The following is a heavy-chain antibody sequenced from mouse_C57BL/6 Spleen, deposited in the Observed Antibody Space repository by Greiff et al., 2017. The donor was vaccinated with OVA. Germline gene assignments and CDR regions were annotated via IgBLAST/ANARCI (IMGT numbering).Heavy chain of an antibody. D-gene: IGHD3-3*01. CDR3: ARGGDLYYFDY. J-gene: IGHJ2*01. CDR2: IWTGGGT. Sequence: VQGVESGPGLVAPSQSLSITCTVSGFSLTSYAISWVRQPPGKGLEWLGVIWTGGGTTYNSALKSRLSISKDNAKSQVFLKMNSLQTDDTARYYCARGGDLYYFDYWGQGTTLTVSS. CDR1: GFSLTSYA. V-gene: IGHV2-9-1*01.